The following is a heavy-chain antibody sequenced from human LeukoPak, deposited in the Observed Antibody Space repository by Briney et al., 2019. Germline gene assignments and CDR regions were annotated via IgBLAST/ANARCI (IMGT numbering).Heavy chain of an antibody. J-gene: IGHJ3*02. V-gene: IGHV5-51*01. CDR1: GCSFTSYW. CDR2: IYPGDSDT. D-gene: IGHD1-26*01. CDR3: ATAGGATMTHGGGVNDAFDI. Sequence: GESLKISCKGSGCSFTSYWIGWVRQMPGKGLEWMGIIYPGDSDTRYSPSFQGQVTISADKSISTAYLQWSSLKASDTAMYYCATAGGATMTHGGGVNDAFDIWGQGTMVTVSS.